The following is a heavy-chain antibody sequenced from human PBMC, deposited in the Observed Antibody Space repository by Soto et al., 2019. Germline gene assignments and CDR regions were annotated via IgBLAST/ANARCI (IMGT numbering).Heavy chain of an antibody. CDR2: IIPIFGTA. D-gene: IGHD3-10*01. V-gene: IGHV1-69*12. CDR1: GGTFSSYA. CDR3: AGITMVRGGGGWFDY. J-gene: IGHJ5*01. Sequence: QVQLVQSGAEVKKPGSSVKVSCKASGGTFSSYAISWVRQAPGQGLEWMGGIIPIFGTANYAQKFQGRVTITADEPTRTASMELSSLRSEDTAGYYCAGITMVRGGGGWFDYWGQGSLVAVSS.